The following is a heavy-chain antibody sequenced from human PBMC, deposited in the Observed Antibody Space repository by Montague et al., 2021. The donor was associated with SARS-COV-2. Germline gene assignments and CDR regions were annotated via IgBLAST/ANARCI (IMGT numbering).Heavy chain of an antibody. J-gene: IGHJ3*02. V-gene: IGHV6-1*01. CDR3: ARTTTRMLYPENAFGI. D-gene: IGHD2-15*01. Sequence: CAISGDSVSSNTATWNWIRQSPSRGLEWLGRTYYRSEWYHDYAISLKSRITINPDTSKNQFSLQLSSVAPEDTAVFYCARTTTRMLYPENAFGIWGQGTMVTVSS. CDR2: TYYRSEWYH. CDR1: GDSVSSNTAT.